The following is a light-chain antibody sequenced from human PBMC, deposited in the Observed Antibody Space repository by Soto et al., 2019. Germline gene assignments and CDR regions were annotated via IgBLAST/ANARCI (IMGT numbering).Light chain of an antibody. Sequence: IVLTQSTGNQCLSPGERATLSCRASQSVSNNYLAWYQQKPGQAPRLLIYDASNRATGLPARFSGSGSGRDFTLTIRSIQSEDFSVYYCQQRSSWPLIMFGQGTRVEIK. V-gene: IGKV3-11*02. CDR2: DAS. CDR3: QQRSSWPLIM. CDR1: QSVSNNY. J-gene: IGKJ5*01.